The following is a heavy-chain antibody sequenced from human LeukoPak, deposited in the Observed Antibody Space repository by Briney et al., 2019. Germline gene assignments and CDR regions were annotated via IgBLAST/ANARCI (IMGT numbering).Heavy chain of an antibody. J-gene: IGHJ4*02. D-gene: IGHD3-22*01. CDR1: GYTFTSYG. CDR2: ISAYNGNT. Sequence: ASVKVSCKASGYTFTSYGISWVRQAPGQGLEWMGWISAYNGNTNYAQRLQGRVTMTTDTSTSTAYMELRSLRSDDTAVYYCARDYYDSSGYYYGSRYFDYWGQGTLVTVSS. CDR3: ARDYYDSSGYYYGSRYFDY. V-gene: IGHV1-18*01.